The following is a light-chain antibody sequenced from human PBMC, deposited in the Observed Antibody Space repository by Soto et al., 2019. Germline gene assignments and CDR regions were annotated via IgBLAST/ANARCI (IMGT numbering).Light chain of an antibody. J-gene: IGKJ4*02. CDR3: QQYDRWPVT. CDR2: DAS. V-gene: IGKV1-33*01. CDR1: QDITNY. Sequence: DIQMTQSPSSLSASVGDRVTITCQASQDITNYLNWYQQKPGKAPQLLIYDASKLETGVPSRFSGSGSGTDFTFTIDRLQSADFAVYSCQQYDRWPVTCGGGTKVEIK.